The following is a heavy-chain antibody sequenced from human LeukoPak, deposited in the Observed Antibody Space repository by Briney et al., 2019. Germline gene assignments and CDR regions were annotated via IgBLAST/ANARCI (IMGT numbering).Heavy chain of an antibody. D-gene: IGHD3-9*01. V-gene: IGHV3-48*03. CDR3: ARTYYDILTGYNPYFDY. Sequence: GGSLRLSCAASGFIFSNYEMNWVRQAPGKGLEWISYINVGGTAIYSADSVKGRFTISRDNAKNFLYLQMNSLRAEDTAVYYCARTYYDILTGYNPYFDYWGQGILVTVSS. CDR2: INVGGTAI. J-gene: IGHJ4*02. CDR1: GFIFSNYE.